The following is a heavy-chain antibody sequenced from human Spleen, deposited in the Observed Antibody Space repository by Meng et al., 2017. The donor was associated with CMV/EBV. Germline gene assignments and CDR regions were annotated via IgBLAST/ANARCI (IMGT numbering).Heavy chain of an antibody. Sequence: QVQLQQWGAGLLQPSXXXXPTXXAYGGSFSGYYWSWIRQPPGKGLEWIGEINHSGSTNYNPSLKSRVTISVDTSKNQFSLKLSSVTAADTAVYYCARGVTTVTWARNWFDPWGQGTLVTVSS. CDR2: INHSGST. D-gene: IGHD4-17*01. CDR1: GGSFSGYY. V-gene: IGHV4-34*01. CDR3: ARGVTTVTWARNWFDP. J-gene: IGHJ5*02.